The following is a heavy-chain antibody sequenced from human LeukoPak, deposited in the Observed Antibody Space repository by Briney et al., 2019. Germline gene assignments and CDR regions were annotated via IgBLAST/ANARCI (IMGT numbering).Heavy chain of an antibody. J-gene: IGHJ4*02. CDR2: INHSGST. Sequence: SETLSLTCTVSGGSISSSRYYWSWIRQPPGKGLEWIGEINHSGSTNYNPSLKSRVTISVDTSKNQFSLKLSSVTAADTAVYYCARAAWLGGSYSDYWGQGTLVTVSS. CDR3: ARAAWLGGSYSDY. D-gene: IGHD1-26*01. CDR1: GGSISSSRYY. V-gene: IGHV4-39*07.